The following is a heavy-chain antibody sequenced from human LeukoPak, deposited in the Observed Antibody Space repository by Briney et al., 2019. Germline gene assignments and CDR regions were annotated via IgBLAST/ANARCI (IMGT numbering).Heavy chain of an antibody. CDR3: ARTFSGYGSYYYYMDV. J-gene: IGHJ6*03. V-gene: IGHV4-59*02. CDR2: IYYSGST. D-gene: IGHD5-12*01. Sequence: PSETLSLTCTVSGDSVSNYYWSWIRQPPGKGLEWIGYIYYSGSTNYNPSLKSRVTISVDTSKNQFSLKLSSVTAADTAVFYCARTFSGYGSYYYYMDVWGKGTTVTISS. CDR1: GDSVSNYY.